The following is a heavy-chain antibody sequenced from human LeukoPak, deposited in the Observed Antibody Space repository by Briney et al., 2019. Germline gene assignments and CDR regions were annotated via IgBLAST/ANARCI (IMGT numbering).Heavy chain of an antibody. J-gene: IGHJ6*02. D-gene: IGHD1-26*01. V-gene: IGHV5-51*01. CDR2: IYPGDSDT. CDR1: GYSFTSYW. CDR3: ARLVGATPSGYGMDV. Sequence: GESLKISCKGSGYSFTSYWIGWVRQMPGKGLEWMGIIYPGDSDTRYSPSFQGQVTISADKSISTAYLQWSSLKASDTAMYYCARLVGATPSGYGMDVWGQGTTVTVFS.